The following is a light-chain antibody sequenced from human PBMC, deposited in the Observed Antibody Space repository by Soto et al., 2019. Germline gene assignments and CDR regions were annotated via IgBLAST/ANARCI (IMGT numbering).Light chain of an antibody. Sequence: QSVLTQPPSASGTPGQRVTISCSGSRASIGSNTVTWYQHLPGAAPKLLVYNNNQRPSGVTDRFSGSKSDTSASLAISGLQFEDEAVYYCAAWDDSLSGPVFGGGTQLTVL. CDR3: AAWDDSLSGPV. CDR2: NNN. CDR1: RASIGSNT. J-gene: IGLJ3*02. V-gene: IGLV1-44*01.